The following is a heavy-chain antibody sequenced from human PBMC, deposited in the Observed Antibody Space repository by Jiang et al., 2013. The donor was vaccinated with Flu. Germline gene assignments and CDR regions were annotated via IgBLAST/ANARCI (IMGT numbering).Heavy chain of an antibody. Sequence: GSGLVKPSETLSLTCTVSGGSIISYYWSWIRQPPGKGLEWIGYIYYSGSTNYNPSLKSRVTLSVDTSKNQFPLKLSSVTAADTAVYYCARREDYFDLWGRGTLVTVSS. CDR3: ARREDYFDL. CDR2: IYYSGST. CDR1: GGSIISYY. V-gene: IGHV4-59*01. D-gene: IGHD1-26*01. J-gene: IGHJ2*01.